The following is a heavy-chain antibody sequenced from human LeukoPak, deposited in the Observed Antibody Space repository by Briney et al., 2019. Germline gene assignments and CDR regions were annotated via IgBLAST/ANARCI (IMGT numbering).Heavy chain of an antibody. Sequence: ASVKVSCKASGYTFTSYGISWVRQAPGQGLEWMGWISAYNGNTNYAQKLQGRATMTTDTSTSTAYMELRSLRPDDTAVYYCARSLELRHWFDPWGQGTLVTVSS. CDR3: ARSLELRHWFDP. V-gene: IGHV1-18*01. D-gene: IGHD1-7*01. CDR1: GYTFTSYG. CDR2: ISAYNGNT. J-gene: IGHJ5*02.